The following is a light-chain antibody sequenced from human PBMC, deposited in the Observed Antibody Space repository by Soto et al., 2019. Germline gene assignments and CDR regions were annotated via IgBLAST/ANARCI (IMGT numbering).Light chain of an antibody. CDR3: QQYDHWPPLT. V-gene: IGKV3-15*01. J-gene: IGKJ4*01. CDR2: GVS. CDR1: QSVSSN. Sequence: EIVMTQSPATLSVSPGERATLSCRASQSVSSNLAWYQQKPGQAPRLLIYGVSTRATGIPARFSGSGSGTEFTLTISSLQSEDFGVHYYQQYDHWPPLTFGGGTKVEIK.